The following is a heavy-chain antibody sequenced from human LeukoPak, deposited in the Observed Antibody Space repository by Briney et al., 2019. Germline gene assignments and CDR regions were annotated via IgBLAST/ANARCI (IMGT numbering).Heavy chain of an antibody. D-gene: IGHD4-11*01. CDR2: INPSGGST. J-gene: IGHJ6*03. CDR3: ATITTYPSDRYYFYFYYMDV. CDR1: GYTFTSYY. V-gene: IGHV1-46*01. Sequence: ASVKVSCKASGYTFTSYYMHWVRQAPGQGLEWMGIINPSGGSTSYAQKFQGRVTMTEDTSTDTAYMELSSLRSEDTAVYYCATITTYPSDRYYFYFYYMDVWGKGTTVTVSS.